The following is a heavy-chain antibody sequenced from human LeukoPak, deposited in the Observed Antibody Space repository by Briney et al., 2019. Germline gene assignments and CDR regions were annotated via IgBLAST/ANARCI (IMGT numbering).Heavy chain of an antibody. CDR1: GGSISSSNW. J-gene: IGHJ5*02. D-gene: IGHD4-17*01. CDR3: ARHHDYGRLLLNWFDP. V-gene: IGHV4-4*02. CDR2: INHSGST. Sequence: SGTLSLTCAVSGGSISSSNWWTWVRQPPGKGLEWIGEINHSGSTNYNPSLKSRVTISVDTSKNQFSLKLSSVTAADTAVYYCARHHDYGRLLLNWFDPWGQGTLVTVSS.